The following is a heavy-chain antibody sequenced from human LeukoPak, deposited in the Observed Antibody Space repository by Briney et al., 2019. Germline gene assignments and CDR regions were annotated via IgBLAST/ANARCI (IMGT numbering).Heavy chain of an antibody. J-gene: IGHJ4*02. V-gene: IGHV4-39*07. CDR2: IYYSGST. CDR1: GGSISSSSYY. D-gene: IGHD3-16*02. CDR3: ARDFREASYYFDY. Sequence: SETLSLTCTVSGGSISSSSYYWGWIRQPPGKGLEWIGSIYYSGSTYYNPSLKSRVTISVDTSKSQFSLKLSSVTAADTAVYYCARDFREASYYFDYWGQGTLVTVSS.